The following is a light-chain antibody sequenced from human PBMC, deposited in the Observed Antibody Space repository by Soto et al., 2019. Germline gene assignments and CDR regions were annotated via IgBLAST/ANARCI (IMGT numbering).Light chain of an antibody. CDR2: WAS. Sequence: DIVMTQSPDSLAVSLGERTTINCRSSQSVLHRSKRKNYLAWYQQKAGQPPKLLISWASTRESGVPDRFSGSGSGTDFTLTISSLQAEDVATYYCQQFYSTPFTFGPGTTVDIK. J-gene: IGKJ3*01. CDR1: QSVLHRSKRKNY. V-gene: IGKV4-1*01. CDR3: QQFYSTPFT.